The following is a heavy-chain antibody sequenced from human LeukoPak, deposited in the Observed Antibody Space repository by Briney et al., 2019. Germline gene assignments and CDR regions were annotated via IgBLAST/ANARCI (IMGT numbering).Heavy chain of an antibody. J-gene: IGHJ4*02. V-gene: IGHV3-30-3*01. Sequence: GGSLRLSCAASGFTFSSYAMHWVRQAPGKGLEWVAVISYDGSSKYYADSVKGRFTISRDNSKNTLYLQMNSLRAEDTAVYYCARGLREWELLGVSNFDYWGQGTLVTVSS. CDR1: GFTFSSYA. D-gene: IGHD1-26*01. CDR2: ISYDGSSK. CDR3: ARGLREWELLGVSNFDY.